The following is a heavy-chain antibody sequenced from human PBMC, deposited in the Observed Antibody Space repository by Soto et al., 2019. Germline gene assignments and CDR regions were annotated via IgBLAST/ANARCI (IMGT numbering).Heavy chain of an antibody. Sequence: GPEVKKPGASVKVSCKASGYSFTDYGVTWVRQAPGQGLEWMGWISGKNGGTNYAQELQGRVTTTTDTSTKTVYLEMRSLKSDDTAVYYCARAKRITGDFDYWGQGTLVAVSS. CDR1: GYSFTDYG. D-gene: IGHD3-3*01. CDR3: ARAKRITGDFDY. J-gene: IGHJ4*02. V-gene: IGHV1-18*01. CDR2: ISGKNGGT.